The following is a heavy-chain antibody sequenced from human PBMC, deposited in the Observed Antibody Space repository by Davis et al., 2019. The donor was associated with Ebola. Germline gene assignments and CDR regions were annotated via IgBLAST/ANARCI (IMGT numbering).Heavy chain of an antibody. CDR3: ARVQVMVRDPDWFDP. Sequence: PGGSLRLSCAASGFTFSSYWMSWVRQAPGKGLEWVANIKQDGSEKYYVDSVKGRFTISRDNAKNSLYLQMNSLRAEDTAVYYCARVQVMVRDPDWFDPWGQGTLVTVSS. CDR2: IKQDGSEK. D-gene: IGHD3-10*01. CDR1: GFTFSSYW. J-gene: IGHJ5*02. V-gene: IGHV3-7*03.